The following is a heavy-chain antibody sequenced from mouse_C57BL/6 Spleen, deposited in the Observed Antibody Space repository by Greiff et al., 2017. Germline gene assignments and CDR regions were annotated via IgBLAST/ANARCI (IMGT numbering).Heavy chain of an antibody. V-gene: IGHV1-66*01. CDR1: GYSFTSYY. D-gene: IGHD2-1*01. CDR2: IYPGSGNT. Sequence: QVQLQQSGPELVKPGASVKISCKASGYSFTSYYIHWVKQRPGQGLEWIGWIYPGSGNTKYNEKFKSKATLTVDKSSSTAYMQRSSLTSEDSAVXYCARRGYCGNYDYAMDYWGQGTSVTVSS. J-gene: IGHJ4*01. CDR3: ARRGYCGNYDYAMDY.